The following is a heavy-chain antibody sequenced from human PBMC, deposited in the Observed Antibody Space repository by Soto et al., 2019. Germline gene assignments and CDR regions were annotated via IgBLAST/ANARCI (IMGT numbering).Heavy chain of an antibody. J-gene: IGHJ6*02. D-gene: IGHD3-3*01. V-gene: IGHV1-3*01. CDR3: SRTPKFGVVIIMDYYYGMDV. CDR1: GYTFTSYA. CDR2: INAGNGNT. Sequence: ASVKVSCKASGYTFTSYAMHWVRQAPGQRLEWMGWINAGNGNTKYSQKFQGRVTITRDTSASTAYMELSSPRSEDTAVYYCSRTPKFGVVIIMDYYYGMDVWGQGTTVTVSS.